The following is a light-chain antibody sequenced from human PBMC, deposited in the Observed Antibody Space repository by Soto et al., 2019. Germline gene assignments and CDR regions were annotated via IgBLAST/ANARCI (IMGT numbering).Light chain of an antibody. CDR1: QSFSSW. CDR3: QQYNSNPLT. Sequence: DIKMTQSPSTLSASVGDRVTITCRASQSFSSWLAWYQQKPGKAPKLLIYKTSTLESGVPSRFSGSGSGTEFTLTISSLQPDDFATYYCQQYNSNPLTFGGGTKVEIK. V-gene: IGKV1-5*03. J-gene: IGKJ4*01. CDR2: KTS.